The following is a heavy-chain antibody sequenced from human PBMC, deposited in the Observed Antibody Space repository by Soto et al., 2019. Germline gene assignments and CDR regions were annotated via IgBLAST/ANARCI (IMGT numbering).Heavy chain of an antibody. CDR3: ARDLAKGGGSAGFDY. V-gene: IGHV1-2*02. CDR1: GYTFTVYY. Sequence: ASVKVSCKASGYTFTVYYMHWVRQAPGQGLEWMGWINPKSGGTMYPQKFQGRVTMTWDTSISTSYMALTRLRSDDTAVYYCARDLAKGGGSAGFDYWGQGTLVTVSS. CDR2: INPKSGGT. J-gene: IGHJ4*02. D-gene: IGHD1-26*01.